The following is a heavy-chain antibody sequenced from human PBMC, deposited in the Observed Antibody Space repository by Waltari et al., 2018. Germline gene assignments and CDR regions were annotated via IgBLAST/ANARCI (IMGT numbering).Heavy chain of an antibody. CDR2: IRYDGRNK. V-gene: IGHV3-30*02. D-gene: IGHD7-27*01. CDR3: AKDPHPEALGYYYMDV. J-gene: IGHJ6*03. Sequence: QVQLVESGGGVVQAGGSVRLSCAAAGFPCSRYGMHCVRLGPRKGLEWVAFIRYDGRNKYYADSVKGRFTISRDNSKNTLYLQMNSLRAEDTAVYYCAKDPHPEALGYYYMDVWGKGTTVTVSS. CDR1: GFPCSRYG.